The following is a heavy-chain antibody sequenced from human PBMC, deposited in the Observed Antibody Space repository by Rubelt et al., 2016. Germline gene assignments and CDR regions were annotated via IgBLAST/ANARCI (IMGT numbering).Heavy chain of an antibody. V-gene: IGHV1-18*01. CDR2: ISAYNGNT. CDR3: ARGDIVVVVAASNPLDY. Sequence: APGQGLEWMGWISAYNGNTNYAQKLQGRVTITRDTSASTAYMELSSLRSEDTAVYYCARGDIVVVVAASNPLDYWGQGTLVTVSS. D-gene: IGHD2-15*01. J-gene: IGHJ4*02.